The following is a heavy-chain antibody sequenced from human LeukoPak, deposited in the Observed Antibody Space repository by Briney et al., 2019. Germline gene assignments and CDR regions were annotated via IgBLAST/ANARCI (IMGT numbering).Heavy chain of an antibody. CDR3: ARSSRGVIGLLDY. CDR1: GYTFTGYY. CDR2: INPNTGDP. Sequence: ASVKVSCKASGYTFTGYYMHWVRQAPGQGLEWMGWINPNTGDPIYARGFKGRFVLSVDKSVNTAYLEIASLQTEDTAVYYCARSSRGVIGLLDYWGQGTLVTVSS. D-gene: IGHD3-10*01. J-gene: IGHJ4*02. V-gene: IGHV7-4-1*01.